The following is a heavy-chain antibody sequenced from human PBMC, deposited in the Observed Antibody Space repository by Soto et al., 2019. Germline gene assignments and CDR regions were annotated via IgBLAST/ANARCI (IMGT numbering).Heavy chain of an antibody. J-gene: IGHJ5*02. CDR1: GGSFSGYY. Sequence: SETLSPTRAVYGGSFSGYYRSWIPQPPGKGLEWIGEINHSGSTNYNPSLKSRVTISVDTSKSQFSLKLSSVTAADTAVYYCAREYYDILTGYYVVWFGPWGQGTLVTVSS. CDR2: INHSGST. CDR3: AREYYDILTGYYVVWFGP. D-gene: IGHD3-9*01. V-gene: IGHV4-34*01.